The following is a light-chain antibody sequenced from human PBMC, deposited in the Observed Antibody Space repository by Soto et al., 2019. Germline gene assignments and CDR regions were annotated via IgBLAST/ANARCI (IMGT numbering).Light chain of an antibody. V-gene: IGKV1-33*01. J-gene: IGKJ5*01. CDR2: DVS. CDR1: QSISNH. CDR3: QQYDNLPIA. Sequence: DIQMTQSPSTLSASVGDRFIITFRASQSISNHLNWYQQKPGKAPKLLIYDVSNLETGVPSRFSGSGSGTDFTFTISSLQPEDIATYYCQQYDNLPIAFGQGTRLEIK.